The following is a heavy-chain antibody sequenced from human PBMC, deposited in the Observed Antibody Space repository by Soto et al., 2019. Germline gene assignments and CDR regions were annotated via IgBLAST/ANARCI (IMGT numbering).Heavy chain of an antibody. CDR1: GFMFTNHG. V-gene: IGHV3-33*01. CDR2: IWSDGNKR. J-gene: IGHJ3*02. CDR3: ARDYSSGWSDAFDI. D-gene: IGHD6-19*01. Sequence: PWGSLRLSCAASGFMFTNHGMHWVRQAPGKGLEWVAVIWSDGNKRYYADSVKGRFTVSRDTSNNTLYLQMNNLRAEDTAVYYCARDYSSGWSDAFDIWGQGTMVTVSS.